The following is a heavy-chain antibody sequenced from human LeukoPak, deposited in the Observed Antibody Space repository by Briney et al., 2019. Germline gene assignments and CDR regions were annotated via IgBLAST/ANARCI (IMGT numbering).Heavy chain of an antibody. CDR3: AKASLDGLGGYLHH. CDR1: GDSINHNY. CDR2: IFAAGIT. J-gene: IGHJ1*01. V-gene: IGHV4-4*07. Sequence: PSETLSLTCTLSGDSINHNYWTWIRQPAGKGPEWIGHIFAAGITKYNPSLKSRVTMSVDTSKNQFSLKLNSVTAADTAVYYCAKASLDGLGGYLHHWGQGTLVTVTS. D-gene: IGHD2-2*01.